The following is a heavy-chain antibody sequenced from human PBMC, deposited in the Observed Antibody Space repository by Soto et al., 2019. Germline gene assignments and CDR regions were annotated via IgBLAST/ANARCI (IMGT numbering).Heavy chain of an antibody. V-gene: IGHV3-23*01. D-gene: IGHD1-20*01. CDR2: ISGSGGST. Sequence: WGSLRLSCAASGFTFSSYAMSWVRQAPGKGLEWVSAISGSGGSTYYADSVKGRFTISRDNSKNTLYLQMNSLRAEDTDVYYCAKLLTGRIDYWGQGTLVTVSS. J-gene: IGHJ4*02. CDR1: GFTFSSYA. CDR3: AKLLTGRIDY.